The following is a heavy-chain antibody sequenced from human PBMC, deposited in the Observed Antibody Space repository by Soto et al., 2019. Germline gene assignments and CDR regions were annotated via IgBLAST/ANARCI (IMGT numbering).Heavy chain of an antibody. CDR2: INPNSGNT. Sequence: ASVKVSFKASGYTFTSYDINWVRQATGQGLEWMGWINPNSGNTVNAQKFQGRVTMTRNTSINTVDMELSGLRSEDTAVYYCARDSSSYYNYGMDVWGQGTTVTVSS. V-gene: IGHV1-8*01. J-gene: IGHJ6*02. CDR3: ARDSSSYYNYGMDV. D-gene: IGHD6-13*01. CDR1: GYTFTSYD.